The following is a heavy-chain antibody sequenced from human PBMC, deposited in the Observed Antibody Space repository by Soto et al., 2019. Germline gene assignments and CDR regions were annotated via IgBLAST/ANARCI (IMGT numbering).Heavy chain of an antibody. Sequence: SETLSLTCAVYGGSFSGYYWSWIRQPPGKGLEWIGEINHSGSTNYNPSLKSRVTISVDTSKNQFSLKLSSVTAADTAVYYCARGLVGDTSRLIEYWGQGTLVIVAS. D-gene: IGHD1-26*01. J-gene: IGHJ4*02. CDR1: GGSFSGYY. CDR2: INHSGST. CDR3: ARGLVGDTSRLIEY. V-gene: IGHV4-34*01.